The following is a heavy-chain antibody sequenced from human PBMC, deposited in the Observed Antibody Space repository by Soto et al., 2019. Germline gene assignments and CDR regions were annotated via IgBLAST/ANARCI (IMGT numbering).Heavy chain of an antibody. CDR3: ARHYRSGIAAAGGDFDY. Sequence: SETLSLTYTVSGGSISSSSYYWGWIRQPPGKGLEWIGSIYYSGSTYYNPSLKSRVTISVDTSKNQFSLKLSSVTAADTAVYYCARHYRSGIAAAGGDFDYWGQGTLVTVSS. J-gene: IGHJ4*02. V-gene: IGHV4-39*01. CDR1: GGSISSSSYY. D-gene: IGHD6-13*01. CDR2: IYYSGST.